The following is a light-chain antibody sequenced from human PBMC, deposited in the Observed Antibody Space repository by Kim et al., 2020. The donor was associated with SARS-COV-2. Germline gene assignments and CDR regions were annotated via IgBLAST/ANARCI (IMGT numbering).Light chain of an antibody. Sequence: SPGERATLSCRASQSVSSNIAWYQQKPGQAPRLLIYDAYNRATGVPARFSGSGSGTEFTLTIDSLQSEDSALYHCQQYNEWFDLSFGGGTKVDIK. J-gene: IGKJ4*01. CDR3: QQYNEWFDLS. V-gene: IGKV3-15*01. CDR1: QSVSSN. CDR2: DAY.